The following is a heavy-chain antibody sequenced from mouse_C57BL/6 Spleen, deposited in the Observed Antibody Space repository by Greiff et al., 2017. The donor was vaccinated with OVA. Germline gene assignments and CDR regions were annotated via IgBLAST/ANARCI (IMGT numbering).Heavy chain of an antibody. CDR3: TTSYYDYDGAMDY. D-gene: IGHD2-4*01. J-gene: IGHJ4*01. CDR2: IDPEDGDT. V-gene: IGHV14-1*01. Sequence: VQLKESGAELVRPGASVKLSCTASGFNIKDYYMHWVKQRPEQGLEWIGRIDPEDGDTEYAPKFQGKATMTADTSSNPAYLQLSSLTSEDTAVYYCTTSYYDYDGAMDYWGQGTSVTVSS. CDR1: GFNIKDYY.